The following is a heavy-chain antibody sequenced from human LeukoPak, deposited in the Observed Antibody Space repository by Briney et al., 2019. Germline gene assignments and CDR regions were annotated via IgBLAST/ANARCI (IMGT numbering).Heavy chain of an antibody. D-gene: IGHD3-22*01. CDR3: ARLGAHDSSGYYYFGFDP. J-gene: IGHJ5*02. Sequence: SETLSLTCTVSGGSISSSSYYWGWIRQPPGKGLEWIGSIYYSGSTYYNPSLKSRVTIFVDTSKNQFSLKLSSVTAADTAVYYCARLGAHDSSGYYYFGFDPWGQGTLVTVSS. CDR2: IYYSGST. CDR1: GGSISSSSYY. V-gene: IGHV4-39*01.